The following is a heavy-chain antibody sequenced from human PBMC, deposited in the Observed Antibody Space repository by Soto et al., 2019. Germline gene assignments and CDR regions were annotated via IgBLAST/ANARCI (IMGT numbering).Heavy chain of an antibody. CDR1: GGTFSSYA. CDR3: ASKVAAAGDYYYYGMDV. CDR2: IIPIFGTA. J-gene: IGHJ6*02. D-gene: IGHD6-13*01. Sequence: QVQLVQSGAEVKKPGSSVKVSCKASGGTFSSYAISWVRQAPGQGLEWMGGIIPIFGTANYAQKFQGRVTTTADESTSTAYMELSSLRSEDTAGYYCASKVAAAGDYYYYGMDVWGQGTTVTVSS. V-gene: IGHV1-69*01.